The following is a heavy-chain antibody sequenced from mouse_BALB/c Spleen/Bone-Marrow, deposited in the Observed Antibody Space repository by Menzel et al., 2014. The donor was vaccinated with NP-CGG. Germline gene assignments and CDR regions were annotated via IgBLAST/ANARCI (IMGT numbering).Heavy chain of an antibody. Sequence: EVQGVESGGGLVKPGGSLKLSCAASGFTFSDYYLYWVRQTPEKRLEWVATISDGGSYTRYPDSVKGRFTISRDNAKNNLYLQMSSLKSEDTAMYYCTRDLGNSGPEFAYWGQGTLVTVSA. J-gene: IGHJ3*01. D-gene: IGHD4-1*01. CDR3: TRDLGNSGPEFAY. V-gene: IGHV5-4*02. CDR1: GFTFSDYY. CDR2: ISDGGSYT.